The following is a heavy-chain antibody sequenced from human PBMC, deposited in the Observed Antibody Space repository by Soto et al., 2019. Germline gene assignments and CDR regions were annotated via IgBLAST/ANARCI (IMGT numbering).Heavy chain of an antibody. CDR3: ARARWYDAFDV. Sequence: SETLSLTCAVSGFFISSGNYWGWIRKPPGEGLEWIGSIFHGGNTYYNPSLKSRVTISVDMSKNQFSLKLNSVTAADTAVYYCARARWYDAFDVWGQGXVVTVSS. J-gene: IGHJ3*01. CDR2: IFHGGNT. V-gene: IGHV4-38-2*01. D-gene: IGHD2-15*01. CDR1: GFFISSGNY.